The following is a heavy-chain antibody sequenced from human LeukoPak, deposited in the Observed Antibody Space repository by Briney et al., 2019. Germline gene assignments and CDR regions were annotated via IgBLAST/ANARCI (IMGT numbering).Heavy chain of an antibody. CDR1: GGTFSSYA. CDR3: ARVAWLGFWYFDL. V-gene: IGHV1-46*01. D-gene: IGHD5-12*01. Sequence: ASVKVSCKASGGTFSSYAISWVRQAPGQGLEWMGIINPSGGSTSYAQKFQGRVTMTRDTSTSTVYMELSSLRSEDTAVYYCARVAWLGFWYFDLWGRGTLVTVSS. CDR2: INPSGGST. J-gene: IGHJ2*01.